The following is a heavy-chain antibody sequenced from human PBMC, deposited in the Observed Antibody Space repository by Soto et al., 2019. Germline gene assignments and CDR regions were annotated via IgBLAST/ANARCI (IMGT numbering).Heavy chain of an antibody. D-gene: IGHD2-2*01. Sequence: ASVKVSCKASGHTFSGYYMHWVRQAPGQGLEWMGWTNTLSGDTSFPQKFQGRLAMTRDTSIDTVFMEVSRLTSDDTAIYYCARSLLHVTLPLGNWGQGTLVTVSS. V-gene: IGHV1-2*02. J-gene: IGHJ4*02. CDR2: TNTLSGDT. CDR3: ARSLLHVTLPLGN. CDR1: GHTFSGYY.